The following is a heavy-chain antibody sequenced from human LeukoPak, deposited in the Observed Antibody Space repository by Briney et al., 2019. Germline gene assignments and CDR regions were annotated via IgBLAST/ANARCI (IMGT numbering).Heavy chain of an antibody. J-gene: IGHJ5*02. CDR1: GDSIRGYY. CDR3: AKQLGGGFDP. Sequence: PSETLSLTCTVSGDSIRGYYWSWIRQPAGKGLEWIGRIYSSGSTNYNPSLESRVTILVDNSKNQFSLKLRSVTAADTALYYCAKQLGGGFDPWGQGTLVTVSS. V-gene: IGHV4-4*07. CDR2: IYSSGST. D-gene: IGHD3-16*01.